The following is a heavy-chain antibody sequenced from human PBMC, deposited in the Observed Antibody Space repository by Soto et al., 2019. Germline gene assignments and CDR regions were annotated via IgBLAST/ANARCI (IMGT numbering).Heavy chain of an antibody. CDR1: GGSISGGPYY. J-gene: IGHJ6*02. CDR3: ARVGYIAKDYFYYFGLDV. Sequence: SETLSLTCNVSGGSISGGPYYWRWIRQPPGKGLEWIGYTFHSGPSFYNPSLKSRLSISLDTSRNQFSLKMSSVTAADTAVYFCARVGYIAKDYFYYFGLDVWGQGTTVTVSS. D-gene: IGHD6-13*01. CDR2: TFHSGPS. V-gene: IGHV4-30-4*01.